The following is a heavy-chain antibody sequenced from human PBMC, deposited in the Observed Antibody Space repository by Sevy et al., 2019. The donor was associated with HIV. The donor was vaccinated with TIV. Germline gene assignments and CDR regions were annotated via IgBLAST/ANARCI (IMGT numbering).Heavy chain of an antibody. CDR3: AGDSRHFGKRFLEWLLPHWYFDL. D-gene: IGHD3-3*01. Sequence: GGSLRLSCAASGFTFSDYYMSWIRQAPGKGLEWVSYISSSGSTIYYADSVKGRFTISRDNAKNSLYLQMNSLRAEDTAVYYCAGDSRHFGKRFLEWLLPHWYFDLWGRGTLVTVSS. CDR1: GFTFSDYY. V-gene: IGHV3-11*01. J-gene: IGHJ2*01. CDR2: ISSSGSTI.